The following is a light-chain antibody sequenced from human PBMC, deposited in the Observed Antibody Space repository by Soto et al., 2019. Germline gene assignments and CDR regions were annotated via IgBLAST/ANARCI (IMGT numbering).Light chain of an antibody. CDR3: SSYTGSSTLYV. V-gene: IGLV2-14*01. J-gene: IGLJ1*01. Sequence: QSALTQPASVSGSPGQSITISCTGTSSDVGGYIYVSWYQQHPGKAPKLMIYDVTSRPSGVSYRFSGSKSGNTASLTISGLQAEDEADYYCSSYTGSSTLYVFGTGTKLTVL. CDR2: DVT. CDR1: SSDVGGYIY.